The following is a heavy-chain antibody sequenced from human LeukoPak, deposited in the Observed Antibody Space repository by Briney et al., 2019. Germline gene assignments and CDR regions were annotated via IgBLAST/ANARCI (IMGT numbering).Heavy chain of an antibody. CDR2: IYTSGST. CDR3: ARGEHLWSGAVYYYYYMDV. CDR1: GGSISSGSYY. V-gene: IGHV4-61*02. Sequence: SETLSLTCTVSGGSISSGSYYWSWIRQPAGKGLEWIGRIYTSGSTNYNPSLKSRVTISVDTFKNQFSLKLSSVTAADTAVYYCARGEHLWSGAVYYYYYMDVWGKGTTVTVSS. J-gene: IGHJ6*03. D-gene: IGHD3-3*01.